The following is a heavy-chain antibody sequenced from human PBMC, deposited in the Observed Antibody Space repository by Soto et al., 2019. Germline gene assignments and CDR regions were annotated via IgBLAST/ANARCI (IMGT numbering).Heavy chain of an antibody. Sequence: ASVKVSCKASGGTFSSYTISWVRQAPGQGLEWMGRIIPILGIANYAQKFQGRVTITADKSTSTAYMELSSLRSEDTAVYYCARIPISGYPEADFDYWGQGTLVTVSS. CDR2: IIPILGIA. V-gene: IGHV1-69*02. CDR3: ARIPISGYPEADFDY. J-gene: IGHJ4*02. CDR1: GGTFSSYT. D-gene: IGHD3-22*01.